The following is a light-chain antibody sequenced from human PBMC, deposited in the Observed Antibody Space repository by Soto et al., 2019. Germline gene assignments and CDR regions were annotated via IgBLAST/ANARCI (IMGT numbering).Light chain of an antibody. Sequence: QSAPTQPASVSGSPGQPITISCTGTSDDIGGYNYVSWYQQRPDKAPKLIIYDVTERPSGVSTRFSGSKSGNTASLTISGLQGDDEADFFCSSYTRQSTVVFGGGTKVTVL. V-gene: IGLV2-14*01. CDR1: SDDIGGYNY. CDR3: SSYTRQSTVV. J-gene: IGLJ2*01. CDR2: DVT.